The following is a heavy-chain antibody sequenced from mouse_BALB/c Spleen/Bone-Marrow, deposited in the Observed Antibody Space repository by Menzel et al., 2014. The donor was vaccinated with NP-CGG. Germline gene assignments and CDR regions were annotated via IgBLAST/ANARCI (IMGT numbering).Heavy chain of an antibody. V-gene: IGHV14-3*02. CDR1: GCNIKDTY. CDR3: ARGDYGAFAY. Sequence: EVQLQQSGAELVKPGASVKLSCTASGCNIKDTYMHWVKQRPEQGLEWIARIDPANGNTKYDPKFQGKATITADTSSITAYLQLSSLTSEDTAVYYCARGDYGAFAYWGQGTLVAVSA. CDR2: IDPANGNT. D-gene: IGHD2-4*01. J-gene: IGHJ3*01.